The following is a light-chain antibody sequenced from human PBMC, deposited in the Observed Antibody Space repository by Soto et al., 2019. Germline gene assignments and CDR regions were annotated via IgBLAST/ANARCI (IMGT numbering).Light chain of an antibody. Sequence: QSVLTQSPSASAPLGASVRLTCTLSSGHSNYAIAWHRQQPEKGPQYLMRINSDGSHSKGDGIPDRFSGSRSGAERYLTISSLQSEDEADYYCQTWGTGIQVFGGGTKVTVL. V-gene: IGLV4-69*01. J-gene: IGLJ3*02. CDR1: SGHSNYA. CDR3: QTWGTGIQV. CDR2: INSDGSH.